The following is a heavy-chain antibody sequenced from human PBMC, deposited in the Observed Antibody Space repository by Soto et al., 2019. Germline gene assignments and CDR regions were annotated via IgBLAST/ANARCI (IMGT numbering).Heavy chain of an antibody. J-gene: IGHJ3*02. Sequence: QLQLQESGPGLVKPSETLSLTCTVSGGSISSSSYYWGWIRQPPGKGLEWIGSIYYSGSTYYNPSLKSRVTISVDTSKNQFSLKLSSVTAADTAVYYCARRTSSSWPPDAFDIWGQGTMVTVSS. V-gene: IGHV4-39*01. D-gene: IGHD6-13*01. CDR1: GGSISSSSYY. CDR3: ARRTSSSWPPDAFDI. CDR2: IYYSGST.